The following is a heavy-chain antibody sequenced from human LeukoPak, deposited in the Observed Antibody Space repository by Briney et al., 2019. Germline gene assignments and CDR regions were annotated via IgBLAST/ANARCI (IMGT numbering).Heavy chain of an antibody. CDR2: INPNSGGT. J-gene: IGHJ1*01. V-gene: IGHV1-2*04. CDR1: GYTFTCYY. CDR3: ARGQGVAARLQH. Sequence: ASVKVSCKASGYTFTCYYMHWVRQAPGQGHEWMGWINPNSGGTNYAQKFQGWVTMTRDTSISTAYMALSRLRSDDTAVYYCARGQGVAARLQHWGQGTLVTVSS. D-gene: IGHD6-19*01.